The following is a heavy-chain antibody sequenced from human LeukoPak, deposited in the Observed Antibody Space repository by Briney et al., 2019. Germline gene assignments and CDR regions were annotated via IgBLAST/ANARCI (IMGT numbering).Heavy chain of an antibody. CDR2: FDPEDGET. CDR1: GYTLTELS. D-gene: IGHD3-3*01. V-gene: IGHV1-24*01. J-gene: IGHJ5*02. CDR3: ATWGIFGVVITT. Sequence: GASVKVSCKVSGYTLTELSMHWVRQAPGKGLEWMGGFDPEDGETIYAQKFQGGVTMTEDTSTDTAYMELSSLRSEDTAVYYCATWGIFGVVITTWGQGTLVTVSS.